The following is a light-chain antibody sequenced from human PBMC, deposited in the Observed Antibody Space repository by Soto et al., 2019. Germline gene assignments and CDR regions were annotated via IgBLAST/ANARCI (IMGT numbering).Light chain of an antibody. J-gene: IGLJ2*01. CDR2: DVI. Sequence: QSALTQPASVSGSPGQSITISCIGTSSDVGGYDYVSWYQQHPGKAPKLMIYDVINRPSGVSNRFSGSKSGNTASLTISGLQAEDEADYYCSSYTTSNTVLFGGGTKLTVL. V-gene: IGLV2-14*01. CDR3: SSYTTSNTVL. CDR1: SSDVGGYDY.